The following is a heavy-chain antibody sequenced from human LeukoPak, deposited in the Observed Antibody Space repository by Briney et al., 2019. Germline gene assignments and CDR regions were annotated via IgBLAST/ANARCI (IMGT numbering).Heavy chain of an antibody. CDR3: DIVVVVAAPYYYYGMDV. D-gene: IGHD2-15*01. CDR1: EFTFSDYS. CDR2: ISGSGGTI. Sequence: PGGSLRLSCAASEFTFSDYSMSWIRQAPGKGLEGVSYISGSGGTICYADSVKGRFTISRDNAKNSLYLQMNSLRAEDTAVYARDIVVVVAAPYYYYGMDVWGQGTTVTVSS. V-gene: IGHV3-11*01. J-gene: IGHJ6*02.